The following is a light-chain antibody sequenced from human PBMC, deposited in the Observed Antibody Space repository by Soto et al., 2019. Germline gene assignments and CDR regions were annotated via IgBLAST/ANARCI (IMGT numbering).Light chain of an antibody. CDR1: QSVLYSSNNKNY. CDR3: QQYYSTPLT. V-gene: IGKV4-1*01. CDR2: WAS. Sequence: DIVMTQSPDSLAVSLGERATINCKSSQSVLYSSNNKNYLAWYQQKPGQPPKLLIYWASTRESGVPDRFSGRGYGTDFTLNISSLQAEDVAVYYCQQYYSTPLTFGGGTKVEIK. J-gene: IGKJ4*01.